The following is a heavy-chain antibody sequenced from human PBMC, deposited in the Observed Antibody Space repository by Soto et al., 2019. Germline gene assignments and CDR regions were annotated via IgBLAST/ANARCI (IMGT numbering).Heavy chain of an antibody. CDR2: IYYSGST. V-gene: IGHV4-31*03. Sequence: QVQLQESGPGLVKPSQTLSLTCTVSGGSISSGGYYWSWIRQHPGKGLEWIGYIYYSGSTYYNPFLKSRVTISVDTSKNQFSLKLSSVTAADTAVYYCARAKGGIVVVPAAMGHWFDPWGQGTLVVVSS. D-gene: IGHD2-2*01. CDR1: GGSISSGGYY. CDR3: ARAKGGIVVVPAAMGHWFDP. J-gene: IGHJ5*02.